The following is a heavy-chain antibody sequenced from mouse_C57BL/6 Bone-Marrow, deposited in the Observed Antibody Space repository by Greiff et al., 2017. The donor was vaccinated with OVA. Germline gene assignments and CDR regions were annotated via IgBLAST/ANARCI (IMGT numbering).Heavy chain of an antibody. D-gene: IGHD1-1*01. CDR1: GFSLTSYA. J-gene: IGHJ4*01. Sequence: VQLQQSGPGLVAPSQSLSITCTVSGFSLTSYAISWVRQPPGKGLEWLGVIWTGGGTNYNSALKSRLSISKDNSKSQVFLKMNSLQTDDTARYYCARNLGLLFYAMDYWGQGTSVTVSS. CDR2: IWTGGGT. V-gene: IGHV2-9-1*01. CDR3: ARNLGLLFYAMDY.